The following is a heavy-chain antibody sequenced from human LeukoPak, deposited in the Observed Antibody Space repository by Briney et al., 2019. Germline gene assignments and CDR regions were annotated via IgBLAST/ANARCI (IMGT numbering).Heavy chain of an antibody. CDR3: ARGRDSSSSYPGY. D-gene: IGHD6-6*01. Sequence: GGSLRLSCAASGFTFSGYSMNWVRQAPGKGLEWVSYISSTSSTVYYADSVKGRFTISRDNVKNSLYLQMNSLRAEDTAVYYCARGRDSSSSYPGYWGQGTLVTVSS. J-gene: IGHJ4*02. CDR2: ISSTSSTV. V-gene: IGHV3-48*01. CDR1: GFTFSGYS.